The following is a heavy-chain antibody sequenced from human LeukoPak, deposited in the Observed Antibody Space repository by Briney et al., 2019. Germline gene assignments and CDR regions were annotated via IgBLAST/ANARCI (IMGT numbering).Heavy chain of an antibody. D-gene: IGHD3-10*01. CDR1: GFTFSSYA. V-gene: IGHV3-23*01. Sequence: SGGSLRLSCAASGFTFSSYAMSWVRQAPGKGLEWVSAISGSGGSTYYADSVKGRFTISRDNSKNTLYLQMNSLRAGGTAVYYCAKVVLYYYGSGSTLNWFDPWGQGTLVTVSS. CDR2: ISGSGGST. CDR3: AKVVLYYYGSGSTLNWFDP. J-gene: IGHJ5*02.